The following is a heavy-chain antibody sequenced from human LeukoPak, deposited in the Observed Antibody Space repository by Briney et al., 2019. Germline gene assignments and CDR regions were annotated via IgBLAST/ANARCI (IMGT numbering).Heavy chain of an antibody. D-gene: IGHD5-18*01. CDR1: GFTFSSYG. J-gene: IGHJ4*02. Sequence: GGSLRLSCAASGFTFSSYGMHWVRQAPGKGLEWVAVIWYDGSNKYYADSVKGRFTISRDNSKNTLYLQMNSLRAEDTAVYYCARSDRGYSYNYYFDYWGQGTLVTVSS. CDR3: ARSDRGYSYNYYFDY. CDR2: IWYDGSNK. V-gene: IGHV3-33*01.